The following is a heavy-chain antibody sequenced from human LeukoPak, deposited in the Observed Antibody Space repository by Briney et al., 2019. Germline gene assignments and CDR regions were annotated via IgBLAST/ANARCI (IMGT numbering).Heavy chain of an antibody. V-gene: IGHV3-33*01. J-gene: IGHJ4*02. CDR2: IWYDGSNK. CDR3: ARGQYSPDY. CDR1: GFTLSSYG. D-gene: IGHD2-15*01. Sequence: GRSLRLYCAASGFTLSSYGMHWVRQAPGKGLEWVALIWYDGSNKYYTDSVKGRFTISRDNSKNTLYLQMNSLRAEDTAVYYCARGQYSPDYWGQGTLVTVSS.